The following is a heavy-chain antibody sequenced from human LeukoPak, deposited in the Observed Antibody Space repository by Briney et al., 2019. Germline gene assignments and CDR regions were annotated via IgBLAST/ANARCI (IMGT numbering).Heavy chain of an antibody. J-gene: IGHJ4*02. Sequence: GGSLRLSCAASGFTLSSYAMSWVRQAPGKGLEWVSAISGSGGSTYYADSVKGRFTISRDNSKNTLYLQMNSLRAEDTAVYYCAKVPTDSLTLPLYDFDYWGQGTLVTVSS. V-gene: IGHV3-23*01. CDR2: ISGSGGST. D-gene: IGHD1-1*01. CDR1: GFTLSSYA. CDR3: AKVPTDSLTLPLYDFDY.